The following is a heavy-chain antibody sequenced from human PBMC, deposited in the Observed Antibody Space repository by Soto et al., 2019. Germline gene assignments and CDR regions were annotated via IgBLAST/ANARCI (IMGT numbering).Heavy chain of an antibody. D-gene: IGHD3-3*01. CDR2: IYSGGST. J-gene: IGHJ3*02. CDR3: ASRITIFGVGLHDAFDI. V-gene: IGHV3-53*01. CDR1: GFTFSSYA. Sequence: PGGSLRLSCAASGFTFSSYAMSWVRQAPGKGLEWVSVIYSGGSTYYADSVKGRFTISRDNSKNTLYLQMNSLRAEDTAVYYCASRITIFGVGLHDAFDIWGQGTMVTVSS.